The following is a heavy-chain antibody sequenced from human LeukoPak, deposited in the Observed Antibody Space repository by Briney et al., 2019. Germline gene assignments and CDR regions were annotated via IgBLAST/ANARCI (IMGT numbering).Heavy chain of an antibody. CDR2: IYHSGST. J-gene: IGHJ4*02. CDR3: ARGDYDSSGYSFFFDY. D-gene: IGHD3-22*01. CDR1: GGSISSSNW. Sequence: SETLSLTCAVSGGSISSSNWWSWVRQPPGKGLEWIGEIYHSGSTNYNPSLKSRVTISVDKSKNQFSLKLSSVTAADTAVYYCARGDYDSSGYSFFFDYWGQGTLVTVSS. V-gene: IGHV4-4*02.